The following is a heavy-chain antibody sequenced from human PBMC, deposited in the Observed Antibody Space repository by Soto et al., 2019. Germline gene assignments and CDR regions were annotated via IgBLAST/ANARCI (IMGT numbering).Heavy chain of an antibody. D-gene: IGHD6-25*01. CDR2: VNPTGGST. CDR3: ARHLAAGDS. V-gene: IGHV1-46*03. CDR1: GYTFTSYY. J-gene: IGHJ4*02. Sequence: QVQLVQSGAEVKKPGASVRISCKASGYTFTSYYIHWVRQAPGQGLEWMAIVNPTGGSTNYAQKFQGRVTVTFDTSTSTVFMELTSPRYDDTAVYYCARHLAAGDSWGQGTLVTVSS.